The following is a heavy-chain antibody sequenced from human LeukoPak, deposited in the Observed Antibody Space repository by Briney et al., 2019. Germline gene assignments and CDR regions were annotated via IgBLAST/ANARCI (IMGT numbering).Heavy chain of an antibody. Sequence: RGSLRLSCAASGFTVSTNYMNWVCQAPGKGLEWVSVIYIGGAAYYAASVRGRFFISRDTSKNTLSLQMNSLRAEDTAVYYCARGSHYLMDVWGQGTTVTVSS. V-gene: IGHV3-66*01. J-gene: IGHJ6*02. D-gene: IGHD3-10*01. CDR1: GFTVSTNY. CDR3: ARGSHYLMDV. CDR2: IYIGGAA.